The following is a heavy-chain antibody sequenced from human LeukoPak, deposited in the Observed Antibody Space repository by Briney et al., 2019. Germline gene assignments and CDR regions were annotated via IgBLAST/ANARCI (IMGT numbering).Heavy chain of an antibody. J-gene: IGHJ4*02. CDR1: GYSISSGYY. Sequence: PSETLSLTCTVSGYSISSGYYWGWIRQPPGKGLEWIGSIYHSGSTYYNPSLKSRVTISVDTSKNQFSLKLSSVTAADTAVYYCAGGLEDRYYDSWSGLTLFDYWGQGTLVTVSS. CDR3: AGGLEDRYYDSWSGLTLFDY. V-gene: IGHV4-38-2*02. CDR2: IYHSGST. D-gene: IGHD3-3*01.